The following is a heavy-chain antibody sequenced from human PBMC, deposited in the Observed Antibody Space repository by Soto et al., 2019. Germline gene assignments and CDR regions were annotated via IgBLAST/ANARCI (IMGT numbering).Heavy chain of an antibody. CDR1: GYTFTSYD. V-gene: IGHV1-8*01. CDR3: ARRGFSSSSTFRYYYYGMDV. Sequence: QVQLVQSGAEVKKPGASVKVSCKASGYTFTSYDINWVRQAAGQGLEWMGWMNPNSGNTGYAQKFQGRVTMTRNTSISTAYMELSSLRSEDTAVYYCARRGFSSSSTFRYYYYGMDVWGQGTTVTVSS. D-gene: IGHD6-6*01. CDR2: MNPNSGNT. J-gene: IGHJ6*02.